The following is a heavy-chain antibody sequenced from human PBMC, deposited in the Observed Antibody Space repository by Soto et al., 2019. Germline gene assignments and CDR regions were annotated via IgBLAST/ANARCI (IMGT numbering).Heavy chain of an antibody. J-gene: IGHJ6*02. CDR2: INPSGGST. D-gene: IGHD6-13*01. V-gene: IGHV1-46*01. CDR3: ARGGEGDSSSWLYYYYGMDL. CDR1: GYTFTSYY. Sequence: QVQLVQSGAEVKKPGASVKVSCKASGYTFTSYYMHWVRQAPGQGLEWMGIINPSGGSTSYAQTSQGRVTLTSDTSTITVSMGRSSRRSEDTAMYYCARGGEGDSSSWLYYYYGMDLWGQGTTVTVSS.